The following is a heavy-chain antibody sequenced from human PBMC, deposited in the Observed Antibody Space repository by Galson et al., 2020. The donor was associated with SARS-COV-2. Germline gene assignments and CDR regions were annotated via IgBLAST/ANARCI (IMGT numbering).Heavy chain of an antibody. Sequence: PSETLYLTCAVYGGSFSNIYWTWIRQPPEKGLEWIGEINHTGGTNYNPSLKSRVTISVDTSKNQFSLRVRSVTAADTAVYYCARGLMIGGSFYGMDVWGLGTTVTVSS. CDR1: GGSFSNIY. V-gene: IGHV4-34*01. J-gene: IGHJ6*02. CDR2: INHTGGT. D-gene: IGHD3-22*01. CDR3: ARGLMIGGSFYGMDV.